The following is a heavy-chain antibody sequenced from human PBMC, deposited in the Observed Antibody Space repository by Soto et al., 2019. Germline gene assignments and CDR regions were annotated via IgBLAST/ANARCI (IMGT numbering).Heavy chain of an antibody. CDR2: ISAYNGNT. V-gene: IGHV1-18*01. CDR1: GYTFTSYG. Sequence: ASVKVSCKASGYTFTSYGISWVRQAPGQGLEWMGWISAYNGNTNYAQKLQGRVTMTTDTSTSTAYMELRSLRSDDTAVYYCARGRGYFDWFGRPYYFDYWGQGTLVTVSS. D-gene: IGHD3-9*01. CDR3: ARGRGYFDWFGRPYYFDY. J-gene: IGHJ4*02.